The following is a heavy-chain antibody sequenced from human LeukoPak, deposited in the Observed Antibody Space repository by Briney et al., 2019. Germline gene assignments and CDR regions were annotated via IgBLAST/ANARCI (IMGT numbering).Heavy chain of an antibody. CDR2: IGTYGGDT. CDR1: TSR. Sequence: ASVKVSCKATSRISWVRQAPGQGLKWMGWIGTYGGDTYYAQKFQGRITVTTGTSTSTVYMELGNLRSDDTAVYYCARDLWNFYDDSGYNRDFDSWGQGTLVTVSS. V-gene: IGHV1-18*01. CDR3: ARDLWNFYDDSGYNRDFDS. J-gene: IGHJ5*01. D-gene: IGHD3-22*01.